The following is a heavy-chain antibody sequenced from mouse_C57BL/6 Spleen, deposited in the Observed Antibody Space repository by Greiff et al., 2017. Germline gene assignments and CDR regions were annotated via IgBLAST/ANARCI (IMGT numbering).Heavy chain of an antibody. J-gene: IGHJ3*01. V-gene: IGHV5-17*01. Sequence: EVKLMESGGGLVKPGGSLKLSCAASGFTFSDYGMHWVRQAPEKGLEWVAYISSGSSTIYYADTGKGRFTISRDNDKNTKCLQMTSLRTEDTAMYYCARGGQHRSFAYWGQGTLVTVSA. D-gene: IGHD3-2*02. CDR1: GFTFSDYG. CDR3: ARGGQHRSFAY. CDR2: ISSGSSTI.